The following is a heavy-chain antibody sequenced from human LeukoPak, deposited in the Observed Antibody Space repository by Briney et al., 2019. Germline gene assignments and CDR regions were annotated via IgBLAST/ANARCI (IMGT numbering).Heavy chain of an antibody. CDR1: GGSFSGYY. CDR2: INHSGST. CDR3: ARLGLWSYDYGVTS. J-gene: IGHJ5*02. Sequence: SETLSLTCAVYGGSFSGYYWSWIRQPPGKGLEWIGEINHSGSTNYNPSLKSRVTISVDTSKNQFSLKLSSVTAADTAVYCCARLGLWSYDYGVTSWGQGTLVTVSS. V-gene: IGHV4-34*01. D-gene: IGHD4-17*01.